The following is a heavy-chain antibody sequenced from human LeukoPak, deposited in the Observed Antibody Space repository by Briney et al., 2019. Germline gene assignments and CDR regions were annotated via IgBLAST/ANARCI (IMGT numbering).Heavy chain of an antibody. CDR3: ARVLWFGIDEYYFDS. Sequence: GGSLRLSCAASGFTFSSYSMNWVRQAPGKGLEWVSSISSSSSYIYYADSVKGRFTISRDNAKNSLYLQMNSLRAEDTAVYYCARVLWFGIDEYYFDSWGQGTLVTVSS. CDR2: ISSSSSYI. CDR1: GFTFSSYS. J-gene: IGHJ4*02. V-gene: IGHV3-21*04. D-gene: IGHD3-10*01.